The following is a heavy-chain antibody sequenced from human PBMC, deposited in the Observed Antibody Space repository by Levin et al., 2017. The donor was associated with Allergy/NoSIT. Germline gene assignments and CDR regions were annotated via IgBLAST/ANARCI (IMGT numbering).Heavy chain of an antibody. CDR2: ITGGGFNT. D-gene: IGHD1-1*01. Sequence: HPGGSLRLSCAVSGFTISEYAMAWVRQAPGKGLEWVSVITGGGFNTYYGDSVKGRFTVSRDDSKDTLYLDLNSLRAEDTAVYYCAKKQGGTSGFSFDVWGQGTMVTVSS. CDR3: AKKQGGTSGFSFDV. V-gene: IGHV3-23*01. J-gene: IGHJ3*01. CDR1: GFTISEYA.